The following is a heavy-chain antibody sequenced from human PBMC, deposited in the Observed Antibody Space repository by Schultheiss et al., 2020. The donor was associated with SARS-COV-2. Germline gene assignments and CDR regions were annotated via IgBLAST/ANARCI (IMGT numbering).Heavy chain of an antibody. CDR3: ARSGSGSYSRWYFDL. J-gene: IGHJ2*01. D-gene: IGHD1-26*01. CDR2: ISYDGSNK. Sequence: GESLKISCAASGFTFSSYGMHWVRQAPGKGLEWVAVISYDGSNKYYADSVKGRFTISRDNSKNTLYLQMNSLRAEDTAVYYCARSGSGSYSRWYFDLWGRGTLVTVSS. V-gene: IGHV3-30*03. CDR1: GFTFSSYG.